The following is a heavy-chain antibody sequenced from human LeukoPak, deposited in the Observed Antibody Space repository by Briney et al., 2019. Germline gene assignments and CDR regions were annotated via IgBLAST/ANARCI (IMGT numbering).Heavy chain of an antibody. Sequence: ASVKVSCKASGYTFTSYAISWVRQAPGQGLEWMGWISTYNGNTHYAQKLQGRVTMTTDTSTNTAYMELRSLRSDDTAVYYCARDSAITGTVDYWGQGTLVTVSS. CDR1: GYTFTSYA. J-gene: IGHJ4*02. D-gene: IGHD1-1*01. CDR3: ARDSAITGTVDY. CDR2: ISTYNGNT. V-gene: IGHV1-18*01.